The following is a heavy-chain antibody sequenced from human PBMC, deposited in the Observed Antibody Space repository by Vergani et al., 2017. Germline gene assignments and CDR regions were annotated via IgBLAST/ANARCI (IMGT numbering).Heavy chain of an antibody. CDR1: GYTFTSYA. CDR2: INTGNGNT. V-gene: IGHV1-3*04. Sequence: QVQLVQSGAEVKKPGASVKVSCKASGYTFTSYAMHWVRQAPGQRLEWMGWINTGNGNTKYSQKFQGRVTITRDASASTAYMELRSRRSDDTAVYYCARVRGVCSSSWYGSYGDNWFDPWGQGTLVTGSS. J-gene: IGHJ5*02. CDR3: ARVRGVCSSSWYGSYGDNWFDP. D-gene: IGHD6-13*01.